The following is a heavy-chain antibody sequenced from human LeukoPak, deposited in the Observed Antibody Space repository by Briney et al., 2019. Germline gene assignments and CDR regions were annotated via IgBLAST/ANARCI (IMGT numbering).Heavy chain of an antibody. J-gene: IGHJ5*02. CDR2: ISETSSFM. V-gene: IGHV3-48*01. D-gene: IGHD6-13*01. CDR1: GFTFSSYS. CDR3: ARERLQQLVPYNWFDP. Sequence: GGSLRLSCAASGFTFSSYSMNWVRQAPGKGLEWISYISETSSFMYYADSVKGRFTISRDNAKNSLYLQMSSLRAEDTAVYYCARERLQQLVPYNWFDPWGQGTLVTVSS.